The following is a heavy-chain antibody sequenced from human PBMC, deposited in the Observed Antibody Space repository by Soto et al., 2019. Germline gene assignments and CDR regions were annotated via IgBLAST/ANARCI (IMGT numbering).Heavy chain of an antibody. CDR1: GFSFSSYA. Sequence: GGSLRLPCAVSGFSFSSYAMSWVRQAPGKGLEWVSSITGGGGSTYNAVSMKGRCTISRDYSKKSLYLQMNILRAEDTAVYNCAKGGPAKGWFDPWGQGTLVTVSS. J-gene: IGHJ5*02. D-gene: IGHD2-2*01. V-gene: IGHV3-23*01. CDR3: AKGGPAKGWFDP. CDR2: ITGGGGST.